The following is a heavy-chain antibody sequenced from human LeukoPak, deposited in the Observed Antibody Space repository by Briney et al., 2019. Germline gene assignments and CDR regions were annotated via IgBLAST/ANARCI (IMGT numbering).Heavy chain of an antibody. J-gene: IGHJ4*02. D-gene: IGHD5-12*01. V-gene: IGHV4-59*12. CDR1: GXSMXXXX. CDR3: ARYVRSGYVGY. CDR2: MYHSGST. Sequence: GXSMXXXXXSWXXXXXXXXXEWIGDMYHSGSTNYTPSLKSRVTVSVDTSKNQFSLKLSSVTAADTAVYYCARYVRSGYVGYWGQGTLVTVSS.